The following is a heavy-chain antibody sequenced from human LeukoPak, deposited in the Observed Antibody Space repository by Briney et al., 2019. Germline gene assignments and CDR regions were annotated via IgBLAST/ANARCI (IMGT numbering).Heavy chain of an antibody. V-gene: IGHV4-4*07. CDR3: ARVIRVGVNYGDYMDYYHYMDV. D-gene: IGHD4-17*01. J-gene: IGHJ6*03. CDR2: IYARGTT. CDR1: GGPIDFYY. Sequence: SETLSLTCRVSGGPIDFYYWSWLRQPAGSGLEWIGHIYARGTTDYNPSLQNRVTMSLDTSKNQFSLKLTSVTAADTAVYYCARVIRVGVNYGDYMDYYHYMDVWGKGTTVTVSS.